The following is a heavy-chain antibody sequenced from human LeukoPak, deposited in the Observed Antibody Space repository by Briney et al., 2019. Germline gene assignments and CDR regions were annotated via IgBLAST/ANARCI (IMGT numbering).Heavy chain of an antibody. CDR1: GFSFNDYD. V-gene: IGHV3-13*01. CDR2: ISLVGDT. CDR3: ARAHVGAGLASDF. D-gene: IGHD1-26*01. J-gene: IGHJ3*01. Sequence: GGSLRLSCAASGFSFNDYDMHWVRQTAGKRLEWVSAISLVGDTYYPASVKGRFTVSRDSAKSFLYLQMNSLRAGDTALYYCARAHVGAGLASDFWGRGTMVTVSS.